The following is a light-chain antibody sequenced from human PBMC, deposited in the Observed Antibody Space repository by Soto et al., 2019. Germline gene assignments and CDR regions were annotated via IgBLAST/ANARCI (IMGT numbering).Light chain of an antibody. V-gene: IGKV4-1*01. J-gene: IGKJ1*01. CDR3: QQYYSTPLT. CDR2: WAS. CDR1: QSVLYSSNNKNN. Sequence: DIVMTQSPDSLAVSLGERATINCKSSQSVLYSSNNKNNLAWYQQKPGQPPKLLIYWASTRESGVPDRFSGSGSGTDFALTLSSRQAEDVAVYYCQQYYSTPLTFGQGTNVQIK.